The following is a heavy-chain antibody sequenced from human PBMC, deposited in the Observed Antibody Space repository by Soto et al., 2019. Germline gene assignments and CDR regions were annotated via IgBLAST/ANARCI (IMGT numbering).Heavy chain of an antibody. Sequence: ASVKVSCKASGYTFTIYGISWVLQAPGQGLEWMGWISAYNGNTNYAQKLQGRVTMTTDTSTSTAYMELRSLRSDDTAVYYCARSVLRFLEWYNKGPDHYYYYYGMDVWGQGTTVTVS. V-gene: IGHV1-18*01. CDR2: ISAYNGNT. CDR1: GYTFTIYG. D-gene: IGHD3-3*01. J-gene: IGHJ6*02. CDR3: ARSVLRFLEWYNKGPDHYYYYYGMDV.